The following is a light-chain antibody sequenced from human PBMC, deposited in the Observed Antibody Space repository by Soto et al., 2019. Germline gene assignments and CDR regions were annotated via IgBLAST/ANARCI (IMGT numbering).Light chain of an antibody. V-gene: IGKV3-15*01. CDR3: QHYSHWPYT. Sequence: IVMTQTPATLSVSPGERATLSCRASQSISTKLAWDQQKPGQAPRLLMYDASTRASGFPARFSGSGSGTAVTLTISSLQSEDFAVYYCQHYSHWPYTFGQGNKLEIK. CDR1: QSISTK. CDR2: DAS. J-gene: IGKJ2*01.